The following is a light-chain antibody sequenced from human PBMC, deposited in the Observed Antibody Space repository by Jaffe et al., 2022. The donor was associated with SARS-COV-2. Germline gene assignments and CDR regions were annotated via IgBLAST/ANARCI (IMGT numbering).Light chain of an antibody. J-gene: IGKJ1*01. CDR2: GAS. Sequence: EIVMTQSPATLSVSPGERATLSCRASQSVSSNLAWYQQQPGQAPRLLIYGASTRATGIPARFSGSGSGTEFTLTIGGLQSEDFAVYYCQQYNDWPPWTFGQGTKVEIK. CDR3: QQYNDWPPWT. V-gene: IGKV3-15*01. CDR1: QSVSSN.